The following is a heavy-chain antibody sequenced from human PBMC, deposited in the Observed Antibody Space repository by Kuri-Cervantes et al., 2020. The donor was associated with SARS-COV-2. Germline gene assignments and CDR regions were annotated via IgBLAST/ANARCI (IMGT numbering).Heavy chain of an antibody. CDR2: ISSSSSYI. J-gene: IGHJ4*02. Sequence: GGSLRLSCAASGFTFSSYSMNWVRQAPGKGLEWVSSISSSSSYIYYADSVKGRFTISRDNAKNSLYLQMNSLRAEDTAVYYCAGYCSSTSCYAPKTFDYWGQGTLVTVSS. CDR3: AGYCSSTSCYAPKTFDY. V-gene: IGHV3-21*01. CDR1: GFTFSSYS. D-gene: IGHD2-2*01.